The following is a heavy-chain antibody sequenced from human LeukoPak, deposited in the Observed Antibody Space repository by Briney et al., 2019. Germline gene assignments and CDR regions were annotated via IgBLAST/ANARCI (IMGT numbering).Heavy chain of an antibody. D-gene: IGHD3-10*01. J-gene: IGHJ4*02. V-gene: IGHV3-23*01. Sequence: PGGSLRLSCAASGFTFSSYAMSWVRQAPGKGLEWVSAISGSGGSTYYADSVKGRFTISRDNSKNTLYLQMNSLRAEDTAVYYCAKDHYPYYYGSGSFYYGFDYWGQGTLVTVSS. CDR1: GFTFSSYA. CDR3: AKDHYPYYYGSGSFYYGFDY. CDR2: ISGSGGST.